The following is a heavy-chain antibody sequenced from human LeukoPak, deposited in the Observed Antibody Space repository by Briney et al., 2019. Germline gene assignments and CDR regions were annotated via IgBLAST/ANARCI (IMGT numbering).Heavy chain of an antibody. CDR1: GFTFSSYA. D-gene: IGHD1-1*01. J-gene: IGHJ4*02. Sequence: PGGSLRLSCAASGFTFSSYAMHWVRQAPGKGLEWVAVISYDGSNEYYADSVKGRFTISRDNSKNTLYLQMNSLRADDTAVYFCAKQGDWNGRGYYLDYWGQGTLVTVSS. CDR3: AKQGDWNGRGYYLDY. V-gene: IGHV3-30*04. CDR2: ISYDGSNE.